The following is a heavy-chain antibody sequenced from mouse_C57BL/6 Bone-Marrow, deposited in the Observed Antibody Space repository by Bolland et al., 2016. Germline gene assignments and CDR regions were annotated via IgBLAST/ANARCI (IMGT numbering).Heavy chain of an antibody. V-gene: IGHV1-26*01. Sequence: NNGGTSYNQKFKGKATLTVDKSSSTAYMELRSLTSEDSAVYYCARPVVEYYYAMDYWGLGTS. J-gene: IGHJ4*01. CDR2: NNGGT. D-gene: IGHD1-1*01. CDR3: ARPVVEYYYAMDY.